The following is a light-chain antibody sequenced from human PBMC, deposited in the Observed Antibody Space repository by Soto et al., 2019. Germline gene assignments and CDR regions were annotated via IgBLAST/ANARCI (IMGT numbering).Light chain of an antibody. CDR2: EVT. Sequence: QSALTQPPSASGSPGQSVTISCTGTSSDVGGYNYVSWYQQHPGKAPKLMIYEVTKRPSGVPDRFSGSKSGNTASLTVSGLQDEDEADYYCSSYAGSNTEVFGTGTKLTFL. V-gene: IGLV2-8*01. CDR3: SSYAGSNTEV. CDR1: SSDVGGYNY. J-gene: IGLJ1*01.